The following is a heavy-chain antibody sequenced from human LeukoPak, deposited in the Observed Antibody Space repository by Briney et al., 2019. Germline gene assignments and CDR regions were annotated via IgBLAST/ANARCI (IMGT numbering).Heavy chain of an antibody. V-gene: IGHV4-34*01. CDR2: INHSGST. CDR1: GGSFSGYY. J-gene: IGHJ4*02. D-gene: IGHD2-15*01. CDR3: ASAVPLSLYCSGGSCHSRDY. Sequence: ASETLSLTCAVYGGSFSGYYWSWIRQPPGKGLEWIGEINHSGSTNYNPSLKSRVTISVDTSKNQFSLKLSSVTAADTAVYYCASAVPLSLYCSGGSCHSRDYWGQGTLVTVSS.